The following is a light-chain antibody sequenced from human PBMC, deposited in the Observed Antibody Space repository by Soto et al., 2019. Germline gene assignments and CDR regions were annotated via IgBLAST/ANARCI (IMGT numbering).Light chain of an antibody. J-gene: IGLJ1*01. CDR3: LSYTASSTFV. CDR2: EVS. V-gene: IGLV2-14*01. CDR1: SSDVGNYIY. Sequence: QSVLTQPASVSGSPGQSITISCTGTSSDVGNYIYVFWFQQHPGKAPKLIISEVSNRPSGVSSRFSGSKSGNTASLTISGLQAEDEAHYYCLSYTASSTFVFGTGTKVTVL.